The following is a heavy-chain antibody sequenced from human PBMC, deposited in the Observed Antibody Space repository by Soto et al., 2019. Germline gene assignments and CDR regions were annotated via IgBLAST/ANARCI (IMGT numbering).Heavy chain of an antibody. CDR2: IYYSGTT. J-gene: IGHJ4*02. CDR1: GGSISSSSYT. V-gene: IGHV4-39*02. Sequence: QLQLQESGPGLVKPSETLSLTCTVSGGSISSSSYTWGWIRQPPGTGLEWIGSIYYSGTTYYNPSLKSRVTISVDTSKNQFSLRLSSVTAADTAVYYCARESSLRWGYWGQGTLVTVSS. CDR3: ARESSLRWGY. D-gene: IGHD4-17*01.